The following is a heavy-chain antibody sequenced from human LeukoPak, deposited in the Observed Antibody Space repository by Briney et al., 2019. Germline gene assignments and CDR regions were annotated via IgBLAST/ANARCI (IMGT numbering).Heavy chain of an antibody. J-gene: IGHJ4*02. D-gene: IGHD5-24*01. CDR2: ISYDESNK. CDR3: AKDRGDGYNWENYSGFDS. CDR1: GFTFSSYW. Sequence: GGSLRLSCAASGFTFSSYWMIWVRQAPGKGLEWVAVISYDESNKWYADSVKGRFTTSRDNSQNTLSLQMNSLRVEDTGVYHCAKDRGDGYNWENYSGFDSWGQGTLVTVSS. V-gene: IGHV3-30*18.